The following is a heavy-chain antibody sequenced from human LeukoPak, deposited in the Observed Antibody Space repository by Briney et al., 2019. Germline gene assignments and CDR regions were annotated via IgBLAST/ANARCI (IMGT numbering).Heavy chain of an antibody. CDR3: ATLGYPLDY. CDR1: GGSFSGYY. J-gene: IGHJ4*02. CDR2: INHSGST. Sequence: KPPETLSLTCAVYGGSFSGYYWSWIRQPPGKGLEWIGEINHSGSTNYNPSLKSRVTISVDTSKNQLSLKLSSVTAADTAVYYCATLGYPLDYWGQGTLVTVST. V-gene: IGHV4-34*01. D-gene: IGHD2-15*01.